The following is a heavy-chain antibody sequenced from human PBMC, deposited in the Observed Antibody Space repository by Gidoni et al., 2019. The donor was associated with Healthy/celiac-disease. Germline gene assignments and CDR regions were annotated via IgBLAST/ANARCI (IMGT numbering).Heavy chain of an antibody. CDR1: GFTFDDYA. V-gene: IGHV3-9*01. J-gene: IGHJ4*02. CDR3: AKDINGDYVGLFDY. CDR2: ISWNSGSI. Sequence: EVQLVESGGGLVQPGRSLRLSCAASGFTFDDYAMHWVRQAPGKGLEWVSGISWNSGSIGYADSVKGRFTISRDNAKNSLYLQMNSLRAEDTALYYCAKDINGDYVGLFDYWGQGTLVTVSS. D-gene: IGHD4-17*01.